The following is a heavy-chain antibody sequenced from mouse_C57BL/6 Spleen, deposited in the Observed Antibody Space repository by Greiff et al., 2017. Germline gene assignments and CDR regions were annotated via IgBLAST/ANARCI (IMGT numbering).Heavy chain of an antibody. CDR2: ISYDGSN. V-gene: IGHV3-6*01. D-gene: IGHD1-1*01. CDR3: ARSTSLYFDY. J-gene: IGHJ2*01. CDR1: GYSITSGYY. Sequence: DVKLQESGPGLVKPSQSLSLTCSVTGYSITSGYYWNWIRQFPGNKLEWMGYISYDGSNNYNPSLKNRISITRDTSKNQFFLKLNSVTTEDTATYYCARSTSLYFDYWGQGTTLTVSS.